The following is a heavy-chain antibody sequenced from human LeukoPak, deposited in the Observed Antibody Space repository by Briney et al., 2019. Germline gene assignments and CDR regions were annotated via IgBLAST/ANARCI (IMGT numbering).Heavy chain of an antibody. V-gene: IGHV3-48*04. J-gene: IGHJ6*03. Sequence: PGGSLRLSCAASGFTFSSYSMNRVRQAPGRGLEWVSYISSSNSGIYYADSVKGRFTISRDNAKNSLYLQMNSLRAEDTAVYYCARAGTYVVRGVDGNMDVWGKGTTVTVSS. CDR1: GFTFSSYS. D-gene: IGHD3-10*01. CDR3: ARAGTYVVRGVDGNMDV. CDR2: ISSSNSGI.